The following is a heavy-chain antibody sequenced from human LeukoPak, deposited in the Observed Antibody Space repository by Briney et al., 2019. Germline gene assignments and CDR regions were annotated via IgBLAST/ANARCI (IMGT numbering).Heavy chain of an antibody. Sequence: PGRSLRLSCAASGFTFSSYGMHWVRQAPGKGLEWVSAISGSGGSTYYADSVKGRFTISRDNSKNTLYLQMNSLRAEDTAVYYCAKDFDLFLTYYYDSSGYPHWGQGTLVTVSS. V-gene: IGHV3-23*01. J-gene: IGHJ4*02. CDR2: ISGSGGST. D-gene: IGHD3-22*01. CDR1: GFTFSSYG. CDR3: AKDFDLFLTYYYDSSGYPH.